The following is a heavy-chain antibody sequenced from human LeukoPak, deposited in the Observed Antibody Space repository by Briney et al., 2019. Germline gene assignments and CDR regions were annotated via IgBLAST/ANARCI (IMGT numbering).Heavy chain of an antibody. V-gene: IGHV4-61*02. D-gene: IGHD3-16*02. CDR2: IYISRST. Sequence: SQTLSLTCTVSGGSISSGNYYWGWIRQPAGKGLEWIGRIYISRSTNYNPSLKGRVTIAVDTSKNQFSLKLSSVTAADTAVYYCARELTPDGDYDYVWGSYRGHFHYWGQGTLVTVSS. J-gene: IGHJ4*02. CDR3: ARELTPDGDYDYVWGSYRGHFHY. CDR1: GGSISSGNYY.